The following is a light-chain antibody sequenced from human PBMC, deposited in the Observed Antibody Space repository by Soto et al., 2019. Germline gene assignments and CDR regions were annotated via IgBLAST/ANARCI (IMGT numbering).Light chain of an antibody. J-gene: IGKJ5*01. CDR3: QQYNSWPPIT. Sequence: ELVMTQSPGTLSVSPGEGATLFCRASQSVRTKLAWYQQRAGQAPRLLMYGASTRATGIPDRFSGSGSGTEFTRTISSLQSEDFAVYYCQQYNSWPPITFGQGTRLESK. V-gene: IGKV3-15*01. CDR1: QSVRTK. CDR2: GAS.